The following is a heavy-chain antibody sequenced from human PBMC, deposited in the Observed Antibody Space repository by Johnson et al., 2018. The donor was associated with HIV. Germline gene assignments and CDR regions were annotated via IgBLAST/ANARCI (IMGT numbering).Heavy chain of an antibody. V-gene: IGHV3-NL1*01. CDR1: GFTFSSYA. D-gene: IGHD1-26*01. CDR3: ARDSEWELGQEGAFDI. Sequence: QVQLVESGGGVVQPGRSLRLSCAASGFTFSSYAMHWVRQAPGKGLEWVSVIFSGGTTYYADSVKGRFTISRDNSKNTLYLQMNSLRAEDTAVYYCARDSEWELGQEGAFDIWGQGTMVTVSS. CDR2: IFSGGTT. J-gene: IGHJ3*02.